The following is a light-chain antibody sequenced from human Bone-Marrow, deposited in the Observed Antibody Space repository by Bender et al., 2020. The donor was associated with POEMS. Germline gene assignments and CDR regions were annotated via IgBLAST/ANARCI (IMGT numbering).Light chain of an antibody. CDR1: KLGDKY. Sequence: SYELTQPPSVSVSPVQTASISCSGDKLGDKYAWWYQQKPGQSPVLVIYQGTKRPSGFPERFSGATLGNTATLTISGTQALDEADYYCQAWDSSTVVFGGGTKLTVL. CDR2: QGT. J-gene: IGLJ2*01. V-gene: IGLV3-1*01. CDR3: QAWDSSTVV.